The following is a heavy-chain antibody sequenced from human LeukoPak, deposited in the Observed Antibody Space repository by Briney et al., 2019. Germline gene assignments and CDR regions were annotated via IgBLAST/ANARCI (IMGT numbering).Heavy chain of an antibody. J-gene: IGHJ5*02. CDR1: GYTFTSYA. CDR2: INTNTGNP. V-gene: IGHV7-4-1*02. Sequence: ASVKVSCKASGYTFTSYAMNWVRQAPGQGLEWMGWINTNTGNPTYAQGFTGRFVFSLDTSVSTAYLQISGLKAEDTAVYYCARRGCTSCYGNWFDPWGQGTLVTVSS. CDR3: ARRGCTSCYGNWFDP. D-gene: IGHD2-2*01.